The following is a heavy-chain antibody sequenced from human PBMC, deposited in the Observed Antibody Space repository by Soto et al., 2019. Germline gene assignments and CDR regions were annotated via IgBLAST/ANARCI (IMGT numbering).Heavy chain of an antibody. J-gene: IGHJ6*03. CDR1: GFTFTSSA. CDR2: IVVGSGNT. D-gene: IGHD5-12*01. Sequence: SVKVSCTASGFTFTSSAMQWVRQARGQRLEWIGWIVVGSGNTNYAQKFQERVTITRDMSTSTAYLERSSLRSEDTALYYCGAMGYSGYERNYYYYMDVWGKGTTVTVSS. CDR3: GAMGYSGYERNYYYYMDV. V-gene: IGHV1-58*02.